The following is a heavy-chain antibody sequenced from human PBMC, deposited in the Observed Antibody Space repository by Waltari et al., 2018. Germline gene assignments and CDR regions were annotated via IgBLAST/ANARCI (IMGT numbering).Heavy chain of an antibody. CDR3: TRAQLTMARNLDL. V-gene: IGHV3-74*01. CDR2: INSDGSTT. Sequence: EVQLVESGGGLVQPGGSLGLSCVTSGFTFSSYWMLWVRQVPGKGLGWVSRINSDGSTTSYADSVKGRFTISRDNAKNTLYLQMNSLRADDTSVYYCTRAQLTMARNLDLWGRGTLVTVSS. CDR1: GFTFSSYW. D-gene: IGHD3-10*01. J-gene: IGHJ2*01.